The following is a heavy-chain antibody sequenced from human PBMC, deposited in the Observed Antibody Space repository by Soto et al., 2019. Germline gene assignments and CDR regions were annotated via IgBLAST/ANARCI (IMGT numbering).Heavy chain of an antibody. Sequence: QVQLVESGGGVVQPGRSLRLSCVASGFTFSSFGMHWVRRAPGKGLEWVAIISYDGSNTYYADSVKGRFTISRDNSKDTLYLQMNSLRAEDTSVYYCAKEGGLSGSYYISSSYYFGYWGQGTLVTVS. D-gene: IGHD1-26*01. CDR1: GFTFSSFG. CDR3: AKEGGLSGSYYISSSYYFGY. V-gene: IGHV3-30*18. CDR2: ISYDGSNT. J-gene: IGHJ4*02.